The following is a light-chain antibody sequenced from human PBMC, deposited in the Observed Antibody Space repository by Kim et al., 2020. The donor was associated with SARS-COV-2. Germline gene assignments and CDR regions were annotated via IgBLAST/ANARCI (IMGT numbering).Light chain of an antibody. J-gene: IGKJ5*01. CDR3: QQYDSSPAIT. V-gene: IGKV3-20*01. CDR1: QSVSSNY. Sequence: EIVLTQSPGTLSLSPGEKATLSCRASQSVSSNYLAWYKQKPGQAPRLLIYGASSRATGIPDRFSGSGSGTDFTLTISRLEPEDFAVYYYQQYDSSPAITFGQGTRLEIK. CDR2: GAS.